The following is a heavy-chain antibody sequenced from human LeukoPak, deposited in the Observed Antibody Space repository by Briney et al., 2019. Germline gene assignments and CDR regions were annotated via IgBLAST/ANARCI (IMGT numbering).Heavy chain of an antibody. CDR3: AREGVPSSSSDSYYMDV. Sequence: GGSLRLSCAASGFTFDDYGMSWVRQAPGKGLEWVSGINWNGGSTGYADSVKGRFTISGDNAKNSLYLQMNSLRAEDTALYYCAREGVPSSSSDSYYMDVWGKGTTVTVSS. D-gene: IGHD6-6*01. CDR2: INWNGGST. J-gene: IGHJ6*03. CDR1: GFTFDDYG. V-gene: IGHV3-20*04.